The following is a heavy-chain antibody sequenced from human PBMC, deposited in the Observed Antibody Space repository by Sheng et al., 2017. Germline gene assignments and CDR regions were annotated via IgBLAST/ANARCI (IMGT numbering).Heavy chain of an antibody. D-gene: IGHD2-15*01. CDR1: GFTFSSNV. CDR3: VREHSASFNDY. V-gene: IGHV3-33*01. CDR2: IWSDGINK. J-gene: IGHJ4*02. Sequence: QVLLVESGGGVVQPGRSLRLSCAASGFTFSSNVMHWVRQAPGKGLEWVTAIWSDGINKYYADSVKGRFTISRDNSENTLYLQMNSLRAEDTAVYYCVREHSASFNDYWGQGTLVT.